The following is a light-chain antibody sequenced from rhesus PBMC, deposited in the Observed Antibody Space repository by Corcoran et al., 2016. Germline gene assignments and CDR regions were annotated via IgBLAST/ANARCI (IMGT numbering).Light chain of an antibody. J-gene: IGKJ3*01. V-gene: IGKV1-32*01. CDR2: FEK. Sequence: DIQMTQSPSSLSASVGDKVTITCRASPGISSYLNWFQQKPGKAPKLLFYFEKRFEPGVPARLSCSGSGTELTLTSSSLQPEDFATYYCQQYKSLPFTFGPGTKLDIK. CDR1: PGISSY. CDR3: QQYKSLPFT.